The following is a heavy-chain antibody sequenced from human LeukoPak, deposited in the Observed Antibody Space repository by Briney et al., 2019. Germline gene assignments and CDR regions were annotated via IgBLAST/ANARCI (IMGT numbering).Heavy chain of an antibody. CDR2: IKQEGSEK. V-gene: IGHV3-7*01. J-gene: IGHJ3*02. D-gene: IGHD6-19*01. Sequence: GGSLRLSCAASGFTFSSYWMSWVRQAPGKGLEWVANIKQEGSEKYYVDSVKGRFTISRDNAKNSLYLQMNSLRAEDTAVYYCATSQTTSGRYGNAFDIWGQGTVVTVST. CDR1: GFTFSSYW. CDR3: ATSQTTSGRYGNAFDI.